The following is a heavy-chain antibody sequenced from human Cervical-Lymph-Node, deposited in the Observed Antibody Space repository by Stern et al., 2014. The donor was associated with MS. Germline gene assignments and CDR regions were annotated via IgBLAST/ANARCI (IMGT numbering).Heavy chain of an antibody. CDR1: GDTLSSFA. V-gene: IGHV1-69*12. CDR2: IIPIFGTS. CDR3: ARDNHDNGMDV. Sequence: QVQLVQSGAEVKKPGSSVKVSCKASGDTLSSFAISWVRQAPGQGLEWMGGIIPIFGTSNYAEKFQGRVTITADESTSTVYMELSSLRSDDTAVYYCARDNHDNGMDVWGQGTTVTVSS. J-gene: IGHJ6*02. D-gene: IGHD1-1*01.